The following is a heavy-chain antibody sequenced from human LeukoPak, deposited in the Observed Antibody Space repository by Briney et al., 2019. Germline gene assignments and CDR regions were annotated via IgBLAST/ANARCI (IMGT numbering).Heavy chain of an antibody. V-gene: IGHV4-59*01. D-gene: IGHD1-26*01. CDR1: SGSIGTDF. CDR3: ARGGASSRYFDS. CDR2: NSHSGDS. Sequence: PSETLSLTCTVSSGSIGTDFWSWIRQPPGKGPEWIGFNSHSGDSNYNPSLKSRVTISVDSSKDQFSLKMTSVTAADTAVYYCARGGASSRYFDSWGQGTLVTVSS. J-gene: IGHJ4*02.